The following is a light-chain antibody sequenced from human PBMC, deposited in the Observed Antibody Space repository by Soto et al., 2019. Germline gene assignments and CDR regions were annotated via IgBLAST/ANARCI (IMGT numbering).Light chain of an antibody. J-gene: IGLJ2*01. Sequence: QAVVTQEPSLTVSPGGTVTLTCGSSTGPVTSGLYPYWFQQKPGQAPRTLIYDTDNKRSWTPARFSGSLLGGKAALTLSGAQPEDEAEYYCLLSYNGVPVFGGGTKLTVL. CDR3: LLSYNGVPV. CDR2: DTD. V-gene: IGLV7-46*01. CDR1: TGPVTSGLY.